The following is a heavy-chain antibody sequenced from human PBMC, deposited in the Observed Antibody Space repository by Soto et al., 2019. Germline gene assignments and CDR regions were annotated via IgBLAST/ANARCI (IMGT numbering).Heavy chain of an antibody. Sequence: GGSLRLSGAASGFTFSSYSMNWVRQAPGKGLEWVSSISSSSSYIYYADSVKGRFTISRDNAKNSLYLQMNSLRAEDTAVYYCARDIAEAHFDYWGQGTLVTVSS. V-gene: IGHV3-21*01. CDR3: ARDIAEAHFDY. CDR1: GFTFSSYS. D-gene: IGHD6-13*01. CDR2: ISSSSSYI. J-gene: IGHJ4*02.